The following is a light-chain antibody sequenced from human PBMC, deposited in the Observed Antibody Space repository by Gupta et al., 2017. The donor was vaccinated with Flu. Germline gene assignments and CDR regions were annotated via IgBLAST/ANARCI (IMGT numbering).Light chain of an antibody. Sequence: IQMTQSPSSLSVSVGDRVNITCRASQSINTYLNWYQHKPGKVPKVLIYAASHLQSGVPSRFSGSGSGTDFTRTIISLQSEDFATYYCQQSYSTRITFGQGTRLEIK. CDR2: AAS. CDR1: QSINTY. CDR3: QQSYSTRIT. V-gene: IGKV1-39*01. J-gene: IGKJ5*01.